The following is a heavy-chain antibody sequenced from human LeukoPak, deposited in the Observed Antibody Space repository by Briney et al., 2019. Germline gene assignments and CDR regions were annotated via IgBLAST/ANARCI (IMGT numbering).Heavy chain of an antibody. CDR1: GFTFSSYA. D-gene: IGHD3-10*01. CDR3: AKELMDYYGSGSYYNEDAFDI. V-gene: IGHV3-23*01. Sequence: GGSLRLSCAASGFTFSSYAMSWVRQAPGKGLEWVSAISGSGGSTYYADSVKGRFTISRDNSKNTLYLQMNSLRAEDTAVYYCAKELMDYYGSGSYYNEDAFDIWGQGTMVTVSS. CDR2: ISGSGGST. J-gene: IGHJ3*02.